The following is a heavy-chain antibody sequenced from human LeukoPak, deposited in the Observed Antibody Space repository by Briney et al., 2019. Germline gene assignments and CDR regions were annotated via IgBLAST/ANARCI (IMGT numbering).Heavy chain of an antibody. CDR2: IDGGGSRT. CDR1: GFTFSRYE. D-gene: IGHD3-22*01. V-gene: IGHV3-74*01. CDR3: AKTYYYDRSGYYYENAFDI. Sequence: GGSLRLSCAASGFTFSRYEMNWVRQAPGKGLVWVSHIDGGGSRTTYADSVKGRFTISRDNAKNTLYLQMNSLRAEDTAVYYCAKTYYYDRSGYYYENAFDIWGQGTMVTVSS. J-gene: IGHJ3*02.